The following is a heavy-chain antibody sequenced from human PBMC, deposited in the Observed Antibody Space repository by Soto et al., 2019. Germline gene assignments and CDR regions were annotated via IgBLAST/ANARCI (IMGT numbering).Heavy chain of an antibody. V-gene: IGHV3-23*01. CDR3: AKEILPDY. J-gene: IGHJ4*02. CDR1: GLTFSSFA. Sequence: GGSLRLSCAASGLTFSSFAMSWLRQAPGKGLDWVAGISATGGSIYYADSVKGRFTISRDNSKNTLYLQMNSLRAEDTAVYYCAKEILPDYWGQGTLVTVSS. CDR2: ISATGGSI. D-gene: IGHD2-15*01.